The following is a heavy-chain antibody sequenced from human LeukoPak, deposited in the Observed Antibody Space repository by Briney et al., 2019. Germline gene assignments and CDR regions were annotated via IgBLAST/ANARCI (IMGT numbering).Heavy chain of an antibody. J-gene: IGHJ4*02. CDR1: GFTFSSYS. CDR2: ISSSSSYI. V-gene: IGHV3-21*01. CDR3: ARDLRECSGGSCYIFDY. Sequence: PGGSLGLSCAASGFTFSSYSMNWVRQAPGKGLEWVSSISSSSSYIYYADSVKGRFTISRDNAKNSLYLQMNSLRAEDTAVYYCARDLRECSGGSCYIFDYWGQGTLVTVSS. D-gene: IGHD2-15*01.